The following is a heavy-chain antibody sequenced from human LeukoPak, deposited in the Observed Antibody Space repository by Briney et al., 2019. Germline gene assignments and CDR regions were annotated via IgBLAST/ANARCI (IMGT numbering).Heavy chain of an antibody. CDR3: ARDVGGNYIWYFDY. V-gene: IGHV4-4*07. CDR2: IHATGST. J-gene: IGHJ4*02. CDR1: GFTFSSYS. Sequence: LRLSCAASGFTFSSYSMNWIRQSAGKGLEWIGRIHATGSTNYNPSLKSRVTMSVDTSKNQFSLKLTSVTAADTAVYYCARDVGGNYIWYFDYWGQGTLVTVSS. D-gene: IGHD4-23*01.